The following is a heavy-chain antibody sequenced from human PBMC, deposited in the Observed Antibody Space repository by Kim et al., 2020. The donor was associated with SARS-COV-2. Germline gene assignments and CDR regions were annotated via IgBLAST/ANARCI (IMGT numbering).Heavy chain of an antibody. J-gene: IGHJ4*02. CDR1: GFTFSNAW. V-gene: IGHV3-15*01. Sequence: GGSLRLSFAASGFTFSNAWMSWVRQAPGKGLEWVGRIKSNTDGGTTDYAAPVKGRFTISRDDSKNTLYLQMNSLKTEDTAVYYCTTFCLMGGPNWAAAGTIAGGGQGTLVTVSS. CDR3: TTFCLMGGPNWAAAGTIAG. D-gene: IGHD6-13*01. CDR2: IKSNTDGGTT.